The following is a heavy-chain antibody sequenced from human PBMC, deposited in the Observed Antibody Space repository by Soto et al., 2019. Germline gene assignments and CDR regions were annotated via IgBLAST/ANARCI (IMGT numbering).Heavy chain of an antibody. D-gene: IGHD3-10*01. V-gene: IGHV1-2*04. CDR3: AISMVRGVIIPEYYFDY. CDR2: INPNSGGT. Sequence: ASVKVSCKASGYTFTGYYMHWVRQAPGQGLEWMGWINPNSGGTNYAQKFQGWVTITRDTSISTAYMELSRLRSDNTAVYYCAISMVRGVIIPEYYFDYWGQGTLVTVSS. CDR1: GYTFTGYY. J-gene: IGHJ4*02.